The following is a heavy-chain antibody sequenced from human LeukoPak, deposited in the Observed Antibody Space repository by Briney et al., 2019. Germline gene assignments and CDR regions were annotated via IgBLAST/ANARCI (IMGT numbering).Heavy chain of an antibody. V-gene: IGHV1-24*01. D-gene: IGHD2-15*01. CDR2: FDPEDGET. CDR3: ATPLRVVVAATGPFDI. CDR1: GYTLTELF. J-gene: IGHJ3*02. Sequence: ASVKVSCKVSGYTLTELFMHWVRQAPGKGLEWMGGFDPEDGETIYAQKFQGRVTMTEDTSTDTAYMELSSLRSEDTAVYYCATPLRVVVAATGPFDIWGQGTMVTVSS.